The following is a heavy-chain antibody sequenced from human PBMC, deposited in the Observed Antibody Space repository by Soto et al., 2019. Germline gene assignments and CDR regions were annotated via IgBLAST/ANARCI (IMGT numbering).Heavy chain of an antibody. Sequence: EVQLLESGGGLVQPGGSLRLSCAASGFTFSNYAMTWVRQAPGKGLEWVSVISGSGANTYYPDSVKGRFTISRDNSQKTLYLQMNSLRADDTAVYYCAKTGGQNGWEGAFDIWGQGTMVTVSS. CDR2: ISGSGANT. J-gene: IGHJ3*02. CDR3: AKTGGQNGWEGAFDI. V-gene: IGHV3-23*01. D-gene: IGHD1-26*01. CDR1: GFTFSNYA.